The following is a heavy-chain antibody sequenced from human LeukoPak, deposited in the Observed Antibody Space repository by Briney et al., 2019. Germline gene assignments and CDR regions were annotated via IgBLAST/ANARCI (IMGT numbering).Heavy chain of an antibody. Sequence: SETLSLTCSVSGGPIRSNYWSWIRQPPGKGLEWIGEINHSGSANYNPSLKSRVTISVDRSKNQFSLKLSSVTAADTAVYYCARGPAKDRRWEYWGQGTLVTVSS. CDR1: GGPIRSNY. CDR2: INHSGSA. D-gene: IGHD1-26*01. V-gene: IGHV4-34*01. CDR3: ARGPAKDRRWEY. J-gene: IGHJ4*02.